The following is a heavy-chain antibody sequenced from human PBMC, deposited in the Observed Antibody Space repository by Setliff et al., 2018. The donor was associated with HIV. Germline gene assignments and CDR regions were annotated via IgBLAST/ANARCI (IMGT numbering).Heavy chain of an antibody. D-gene: IGHD7-27*01. CDR1: GASISSGGYY. CDR3: ARVPNWGSAPFAYDV. CDR2: IPDSGST. J-gene: IGHJ3*01. V-gene: IGHV4-31*03. Sequence: SETLSLTCTVSGASISSGGYYWNWIRQLPGKGLEWIGYIPDSGSTYYNPSLRGRLSMSIDTSANQFSVELTSVTAADTALYFCARVPNWGSAPFAYDVWGLGTMVTVSS.